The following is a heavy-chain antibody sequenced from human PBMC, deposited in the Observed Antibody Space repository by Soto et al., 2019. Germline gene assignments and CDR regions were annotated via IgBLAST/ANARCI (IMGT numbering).Heavy chain of an antibody. Sequence: SETLSLTCAVSGASISSSNWWCWVRQPPGKGLEWIGEIYHSGSTNYNPSLKSRVTISVDKSKNQFSLKLSSVTAADTAVYYCAREWMASTVFDPWGQGTLVTVSS. D-gene: IGHD4-17*01. CDR2: IYHSGST. J-gene: IGHJ5*02. CDR1: GASISSSNW. CDR3: AREWMASTVFDP. V-gene: IGHV4-4*02.